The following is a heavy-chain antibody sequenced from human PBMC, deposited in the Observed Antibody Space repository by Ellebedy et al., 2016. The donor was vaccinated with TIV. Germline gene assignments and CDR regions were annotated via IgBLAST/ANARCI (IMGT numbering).Heavy chain of an antibody. Sequence: MPSETLSLTCAVYGGSFSGYYWTWVRQPPGKGLEWIGEIHHSGSTTYSPSLRSRLTMSVDTSKNQFSLKLTSVIVADTAVYYCARGQITLVRGVVGDNRPWIDYWGQGTQVTVSS. CDR1: GGSFSGYY. CDR2: IHHSGST. J-gene: IGHJ4*02. CDR3: ARGQITLVRGVVGDNRPWIDY. V-gene: IGHV4-34*01. D-gene: IGHD3-10*01.